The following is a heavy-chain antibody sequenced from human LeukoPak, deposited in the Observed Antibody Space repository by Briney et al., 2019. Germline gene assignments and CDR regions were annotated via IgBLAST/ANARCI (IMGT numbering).Heavy chain of an antibody. CDR3: ARELWDPSPTPDAFDI. CDR2: IYSGGST. J-gene: IGHJ3*02. V-gene: IGHV3-53*01. CDR1: GFTVSSNY. Sequence: GGSLRLSCAASGFTVSSNYMSWVRQAPGKGLEWVSVIYSGGSTYYADSVKGRFTISRDNAKNSLYLQMNSLRAEDTAVYYCARELWDPSPTPDAFDIWGQGTMVTVSS. D-gene: IGHD1-26*01.